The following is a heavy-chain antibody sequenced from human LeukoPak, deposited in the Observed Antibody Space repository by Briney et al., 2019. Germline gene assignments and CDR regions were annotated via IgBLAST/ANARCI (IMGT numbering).Heavy chain of an antibody. CDR2: IYYSGST. V-gene: IGHV4-31*03. CDR3: ARENYYDSSGYYYNWFDP. Sequence: SETQSLTCTVSGGSISSGGYYWSWIRQHPGKGLEWIGYIYYSGSTYYNPSLKSRVTISVDTSKNQFSLKLSSVTAADTAVYYCARENYYDSSGYYYNWFDPWGQGTLVTVSS. CDR1: GGSISSGGYY. D-gene: IGHD3-22*01. J-gene: IGHJ5*02.